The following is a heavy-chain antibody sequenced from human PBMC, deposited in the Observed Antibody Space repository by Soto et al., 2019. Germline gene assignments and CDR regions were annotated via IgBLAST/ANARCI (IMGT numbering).Heavy chain of an antibody. Sequence: GSLRPSCAPSGFTFSDYYMSWFRQAPGKGLDWVSYISSSGSTIYYADSVKGRFTISRDNAKNSLYLQMNSLRAEDTAVYYCARVERRRIAAAGRIDYWGQGTLVTVSS. CDR3: ARVERRRIAAAGRIDY. D-gene: IGHD6-13*01. CDR2: ISSSGSTI. J-gene: IGHJ4*02. CDR1: GFTFSDYY. V-gene: IGHV3-11*01.